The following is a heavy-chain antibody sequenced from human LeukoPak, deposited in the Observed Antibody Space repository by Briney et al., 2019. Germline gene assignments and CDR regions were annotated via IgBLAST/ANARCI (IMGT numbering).Heavy chain of an antibody. CDR1: GFMLSNHA. V-gene: IGHV3-23*01. J-gene: IGHJ4*02. CDR2: ISGSGAMT. Sequence: PGGSLRLSCAASGFMLSNHAMIWVRQAPGKGLEWVSSISGSGAMTYYADSVKGRFTISRDNAMDTLYLQMNSLRADDTAVYYCAKDRVDGSGSQFDSWGQGSLVIVSS. CDR3: AKDRVDGSGSQFDS. D-gene: IGHD3-10*01.